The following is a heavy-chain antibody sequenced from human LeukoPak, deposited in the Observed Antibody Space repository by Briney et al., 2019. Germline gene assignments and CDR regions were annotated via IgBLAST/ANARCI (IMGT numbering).Heavy chain of an antibody. J-gene: IGHJ4*02. Sequence: PSETLSLTCTVSGGSISSSSYYWGWIRQPPGKGLEWIGSIYYSGSTYYNPSLKSRVTISVDTSKNQFSLKLSSVTAADTAVYYCARHRAHWDLFDYWGQGTLVTVSS. V-gene: IGHV4-39*01. D-gene: IGHD1-26*01. CDR3: ARHRAHWDLFDY. CDR1: GGSISSSSYY. CDR2: IYYSGST.